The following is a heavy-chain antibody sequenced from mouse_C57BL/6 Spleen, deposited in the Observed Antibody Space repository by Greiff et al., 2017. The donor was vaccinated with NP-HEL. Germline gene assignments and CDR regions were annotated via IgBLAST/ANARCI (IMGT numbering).Heavy chain of an antibody. CDR1: GYTFTSYL. Sequence: QVQLQQPGAELVRPGSSVKLSCKASGYTFTSYLMHWVKQRPIQGLEWIGNIDPSDSETHYNQKFKDKATLTVDKSSSTAYMQLSSLTSEDSAVDYYAEITTGYWGQGTTLTVSS. CDR3: AEITTGY. D-gene: IGHD1-1*01. V-gene: IGHV1-52*01. J-gene: IGHJ2*01. CDR2: IDPSDSET.